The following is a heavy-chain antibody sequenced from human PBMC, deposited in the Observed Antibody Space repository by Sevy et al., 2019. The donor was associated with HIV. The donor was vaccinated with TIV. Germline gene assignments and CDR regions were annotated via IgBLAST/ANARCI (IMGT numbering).Heavy chain of an antibody. CDR1: GFTFSSFS. J-gene: IGHJ6*02. Sequence: GGSLRLSCAASGFTFSSFSMNWVRQAPGKGPEWISYISTRSSAIYYADSMKGRFTISRDNSKNSLYLEMNSLRAEDTAVYYCARESASGTPGGVYYYYYNMDVWGQGTTVTVSS. D-gene: IGHD6-13*01. CDR3: ARESASGTPGGVYYYYYNMDV. V-gene: IGHV3-48*01. CDR2: ISTRSSAI.